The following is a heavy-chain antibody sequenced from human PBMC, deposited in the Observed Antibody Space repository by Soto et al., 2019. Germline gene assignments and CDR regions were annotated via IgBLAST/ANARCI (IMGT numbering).Heavy chain of an antibody. Sequence: EVQLLESGGDLVQPGGSLRLSCAASTFTFSTYAMSWVRQAPGKGLEWVSSINDGGDDTYYADSVKGRFTISRDNSKNTLFLQMNRLRAEDTAIYYRAKGGISVIRGVIRVSWFDPWGQGTLVTVSS. CDR1: TFTFSTYA. J-gene: IGHJ5*02. V-gene: IGHV3-23*01. CDR2: INDGGDDT. D-gene: IGHD3-10*01. CDR3: AKGGISVIRGVIRVSWFDP.